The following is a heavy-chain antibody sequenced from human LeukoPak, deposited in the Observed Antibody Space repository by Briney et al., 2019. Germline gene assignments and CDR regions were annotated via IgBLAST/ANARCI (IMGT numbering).Heavy chain of an antibody. J-gene: IGHJ4*02. Sequence: PGGSLRLSCAASGFTFTHFWMSWVRQAPGKGLEWVATIKEDGSDKHYADSVKGRFTTARDNAKNSLYLQMNTLRAEDAAVYYCATWGSIFGVTYFDYWGQGTLVTVSS. V-gene: IGHV3-7*01. D-gene: IGHD3-3*01. CDR3: ATWGSIFGVTYFDY. CDR2: IKEDGSDK. CDR1: GFTFTHFW.